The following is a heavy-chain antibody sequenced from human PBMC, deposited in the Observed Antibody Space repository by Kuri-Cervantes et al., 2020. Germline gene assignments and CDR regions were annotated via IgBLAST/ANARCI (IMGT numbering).Heavy chain of an antibody. J-gene: IGHJ3*01. CDR2: ISYDGSNK. D-gene: IGHD4-23*01. CDR1: GLTVSSNY. Sequence: GGSLRLSCAASGLTVSSNYMSWVRQAPGKGLEWVAVISYDGSNKYYADSVKGRFTISRDNSKNTLYLQMNSLRAEDTAVYYCAKDFTYGGNSGGWGQGTMVTVSS. V-gene: IGHV3-30*18. CDR3: AKDFTYGGNSGG.